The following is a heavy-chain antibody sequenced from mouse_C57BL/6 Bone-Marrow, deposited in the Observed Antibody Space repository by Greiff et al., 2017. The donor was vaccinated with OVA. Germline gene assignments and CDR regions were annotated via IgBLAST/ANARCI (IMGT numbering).Heavy chain of an antibody. CDR2: IDPENGDT. V-gene: IGHV14-4*01. CDR3: TTDYYGSSYY. J-gene: IGHJ2*01. CDR1: GFNIKDDY. D-gene: IGHD1-1*01. Sequence: EVQLVESGAELVRPGASVKLSCTASGFNIKDDYMHWVKQRPEQGLEWIGWIDPENGDTEYASKFQGKATITADTSSNTAYLQLSSLTSEDTAVYYCTTDYYGSSYYWGQGTTLTVSS.